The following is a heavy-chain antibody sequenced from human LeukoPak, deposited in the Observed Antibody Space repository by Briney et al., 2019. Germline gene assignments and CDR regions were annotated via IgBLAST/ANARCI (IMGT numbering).Heavy chain of an antibody. V-gene: IGHV1-8*01. D-gene: IGHD3-9*01. CDR2: MNPNSGNT. CDR1: GYTFTSYD. CDR3: ARGPGYFDWFRIPAPGIYGMDV. Sequence: GASVKVSCKASGYTFTSYDINWVRQATGQGLEWMGWMNPNSGNTGYAQKFQGRVTMTRNTSISTAYMELSSLRSEDTAVYYCARGPGYFDWFRIPAPGIYGMDVWGQGTTVTVSS. J-gene: IGHJ6*02.